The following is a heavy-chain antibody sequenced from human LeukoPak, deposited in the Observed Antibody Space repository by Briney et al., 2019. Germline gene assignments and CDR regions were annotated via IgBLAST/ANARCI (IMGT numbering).Heavy chain of an antibody. CDR3: ARGSDSHAWRLGS. CDR2: TSYSGST. V-gene: IGHV4-59*01. D-gene: IGHD3-16*01. CDR1: GGSISGYY. J-gene: IGHJ4*02. Sequence: PSETLSLTCTVSGGSISGYYWSWIRQPPGKGPERIGYTSYSGSTAYNPSLKSRVTISVDTSKSQFSLKLSSVTAADTAVYYCARGSDSHAWRLGSWGQGTLVTVSS.